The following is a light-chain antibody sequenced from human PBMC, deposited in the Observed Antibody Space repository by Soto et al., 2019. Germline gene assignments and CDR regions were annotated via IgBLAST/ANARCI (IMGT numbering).Light chain of an antibody. Sequence: CVLTQPASVSGSPGQSIAISCTGTSSDVGGYNYVSWYQQHPGKAPKLMIYDVSNRPSGVSNRFSGSKSGNTASLTISGLQAEDEADYYCGSYTSSSPYVFGTGTKVTVL. CDR2: DVS. V-gene: IGLV2-14*01. CDR3: GSYTSSSPYV. J-gene: IGLJ1*01. CDR1: SSDVGGYNY.